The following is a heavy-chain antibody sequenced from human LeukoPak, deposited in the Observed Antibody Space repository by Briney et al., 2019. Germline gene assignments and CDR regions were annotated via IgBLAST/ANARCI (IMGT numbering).Heavy chain of an antibody. V-gene: IGHV4-4*07. CDR3: TRDMGSYYGH. J-gene: IGHJ4*02. D-gene: IGHD3-10*01. CDR1: GGSISSYY. CDR2: IYSSGNT. Sequence: SETLSLTCTVSGGSISSYYWTWIRQPAGKGLEWIGRIYSSGNTNYNPSLKSRVSMSVDTSKNQFSLKLSSVPAADTAVYYCTRDMGSYYGHWGQGTLVTVSS.